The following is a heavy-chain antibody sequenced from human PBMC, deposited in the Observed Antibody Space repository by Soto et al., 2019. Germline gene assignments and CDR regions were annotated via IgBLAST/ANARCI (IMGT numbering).Heavy chain of an antibody. Sequence: GESLKISCKGSGYSFTSYWIGWVRQMPGKGLEWKGIIYPGDSDTRNSPSFQGQVTISADKSISTAYLQWSSFKASDTAMYYCARIPGYDFWSGYLTHYFDYWGQGTLVTVSS. D-gene: IGHD3-3*01. J-gene: IGHJ4*02. CDR2: IYPGDSDT. V-gene: IGHV5-51*01. CDR3: ARIPGYDFWSGYLTHYFDY. CDR1: GYSFTSYW.